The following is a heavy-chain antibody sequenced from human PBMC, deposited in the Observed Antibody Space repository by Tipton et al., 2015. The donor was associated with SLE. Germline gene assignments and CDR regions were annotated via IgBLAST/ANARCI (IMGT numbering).Heavy chain of an antibody. CDR3: ARHVTYGSGTYAPFYFDS. Sequence: SLRLSCAASGFTFSNYWMHWVRQAPGKGLVWVSRINRDGSSTSYADSVKGRFTISRDNAKNTLYLQMNSLRAEGTAVYFCARHVTYGSGTYAPFYFDSWSQGTLVTVSS. J-gene: IGHJ4*02. CDR1: GFTFSNYW. D-gene: IGHD3-10*01. V-gene: IGHV3-74*01. CDR2: INRDGSST.